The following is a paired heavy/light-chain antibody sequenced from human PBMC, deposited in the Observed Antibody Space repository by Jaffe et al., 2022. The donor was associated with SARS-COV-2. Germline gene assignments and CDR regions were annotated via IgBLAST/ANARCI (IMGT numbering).Light chain of an antibody. CDR3: SSYTTSSTPWV. CDR1: SRDIGGYNY. J-gene: IGLJ3*02. CDR2: DVS. V-gene: IGLV2-14*01. Sequence: QSALTQPASVSGSPGQSITISCTGTSRDIGGYNYVSWYQQHPGKAPKVVIYDVSNRPSGVSNRFSGSKSGNTASLTISGLQAEDEADYYCSSYTTSSTPWVFGGGTKLTVL.
Heavy chain of an antibody. D-gene: IGHD3-16*01. V-gene: IGHV3-7*03. CDR2: IKEDGSDK. CDR3: ARERRLGVRYIDL. CDR1: GFLFRTYW. Sequence: EVQLLESGGGLVQPGGSLRLSCAASGFLFRTYWMSWVRQAPGKGLEWVADIKEDGSDKYYVDSVKGRFTVSRDNAKNSLYLQMNSLRAEDTAVYYCARERRLGVRYIDLWGRGTLVTVSS. J-gene: IGHJ2*01.